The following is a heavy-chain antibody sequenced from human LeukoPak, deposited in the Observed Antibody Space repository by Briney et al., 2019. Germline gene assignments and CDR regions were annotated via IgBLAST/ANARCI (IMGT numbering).Heavy chain of an antibody. CDR1: GFTFDDYA. CDR2: ISWNSGSI. J-gene: IGHJ6*02. Sequence: PGRSLRLSCAASGFTFDDYAMHWVRQAPGKGLEWVSGISWNSGSIGYADSVKGRFTISRDNAKNSLYLQMNSLRAEDTALYYCAKGYKPPFYGDYVSYYGMDVWGQGTTVTVSS. CDR3: AKGYKPPFYGDYVSYYGMDV. V-gene: IGHV3-9*01. D-gene: IGHD4-17*01.